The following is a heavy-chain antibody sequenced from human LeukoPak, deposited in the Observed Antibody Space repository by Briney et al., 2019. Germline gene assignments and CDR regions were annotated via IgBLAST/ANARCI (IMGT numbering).Heavy chain of an antibody. V-gene: IGHV3-7*01. CDR1: GFTFSNYW. D-gene: IGHD3-10*01. J-gene: IGHJ4*02. CDR3: AGRSGSFDY. Sequence: PGGSLRLSCAASGFTFSNYWMSWVRQAPGKGLEWVANIKQDGSKKNYVDSVKGRFTISTDNAKNSLYLQMNSLRAEDTAVYYCAGRSGSFDYWGQGTLVTVSS. CDR2: IKQDGSKK.